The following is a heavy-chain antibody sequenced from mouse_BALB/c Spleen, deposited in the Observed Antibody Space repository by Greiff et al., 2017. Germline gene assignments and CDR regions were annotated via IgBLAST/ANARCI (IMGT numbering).Heavy chain of an antibody. J-gene: IGHJ4*01. CDR1: GFTFSSFG. Sequence: EVQLVESGGGLVQPGGSRKLSCAASGFTFSSFGMHWVRQAPEKGLEWVAYISSGSSTIYYADTVKGRFTSSRDNPKNTLFLQMTSLRSEDTAMYYCARYSYYAMDYWGQGTSVTVSS. CDR3: ARYSYYAMDY. CDR2: ISSGSSTI. V-gene: IGHV5-17*02.